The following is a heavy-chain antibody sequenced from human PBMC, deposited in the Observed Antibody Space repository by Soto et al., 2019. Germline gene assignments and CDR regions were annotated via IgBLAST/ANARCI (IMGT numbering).Heavy chain of an antibody. J-gene: IGHJ6*02. Sequence: SETLSLTCTVSGGSISSGGYYWSWIRQHPGKGLEWIGYIYYSGSTNYNPSLKSRVTISVDTSKNQFSLKLSSVTAADTAVYYCARRSGLEWLSGFDYYYGMDVWGQGTTVTVSS. CDR3: ARRSGLEWLSGFDYYYGMDV. CDR1: GGSISSGGYY. D-gene: IGHD3-3*01. V-gene: IGHV4-61*08. CDR2: IYYSGST.